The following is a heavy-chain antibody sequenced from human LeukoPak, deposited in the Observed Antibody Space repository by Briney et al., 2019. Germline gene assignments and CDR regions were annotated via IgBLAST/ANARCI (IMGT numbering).Heavy chain of an antibody. D-gene: IGHD3-10*01. Sequence: PSETLSLTCTVSGGSISSHYWSWIRQPPGKGLEWIGYTYYSGSTNYNPSLKSRVTISVDTSKNQFSLKLSSVTAADTAVYYCARMELITMVRGVTGWFDPWGQGTLVTVSS. CDR2: TYYSGST. J-gene: IGHJ5*02. CDR3: ARMELITMVRGVTGWFDP. CDR1: GGSISSHY. V-gene: IGHV4-59*11.